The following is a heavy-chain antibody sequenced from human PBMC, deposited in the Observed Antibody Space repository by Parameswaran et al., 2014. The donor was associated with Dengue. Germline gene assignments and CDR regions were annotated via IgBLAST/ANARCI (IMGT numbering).Heavy chain of an antibody. J-gene: IGHJ4*02. D-gene: IGHD3-3*01. V-gene: IGHV3-49*02. CDR3: TRGGLGDFWSGYPYYFDY. CDR2: IRSKAYGGTT. Sequence: RWIRQPPGKGLEWVGFIRSKAYGGTTEYAASVKGRFTISRDDSKSIAYLQMNSLKTEDTAVYYCTRGGLGDFWSGYPYYFDYWGQGTLVTVSS.